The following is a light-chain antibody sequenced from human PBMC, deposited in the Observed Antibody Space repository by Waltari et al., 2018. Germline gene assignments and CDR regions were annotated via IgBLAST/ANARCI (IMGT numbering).Light chain of an antibody. CDR1: QSISSW. J-gene: IGKJ1*01. Sequence: DVQLTQSPSTLSASVGDRVTITCRASQSISSWLAWYQKKPGQAPQVLYKKAATLQRGVPSRFSGSGSGTEFTLTIDSLQPDDVATYYCLQYSNYSWTFGQGTKVEIK. CDR3: LQYSNYSWT. V-gene: IGKV1-5*03. CDR2: KAA.